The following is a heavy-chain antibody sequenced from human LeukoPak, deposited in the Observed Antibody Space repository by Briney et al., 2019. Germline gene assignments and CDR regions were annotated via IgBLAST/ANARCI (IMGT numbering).Heavy chain of an antibody. D-gene: IGHD4-17*01. CDR1: GFTFSSYG. CDR2: ISYDGSNK. J-gene: IGHJ6*04. V-gene: IGHV3-30*18. CDR3: AKEARGVKDYGDSSYYGMDV. Sequence: GRSLRLSCAASGFTFSSYGVHWVRQAPGKGLEWVAVISYDGSNKYYADSVKGRFTISRDNSKNTLYLQMNSLRAEDTAVYYCAKEARGVKDYGDSSYYGMDVWGKGTTVTVSS.